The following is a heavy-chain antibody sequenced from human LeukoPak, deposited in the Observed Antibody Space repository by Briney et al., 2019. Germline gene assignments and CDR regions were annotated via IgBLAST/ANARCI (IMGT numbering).Heavy chain of an antibody. D-gene: IGHD1-26*01. V-gene: IGHV3-30-3*01. CDR1: GFTFSNYA. CDR3: AKDRPSGSFYGYFDY. CDR2: ISYDGTSK. J-gene: IGHJ4*02. Sequence: PGGSLRLSCAASGFTFSNYAMHWVRQAPSKGLEWVAVISYDGTSKHYADSVKGRFTISRDYSKNTLYLQVNSLRAEDTAINYCAKDRPSGSFYGYFDYWGQGTLVTVSS.